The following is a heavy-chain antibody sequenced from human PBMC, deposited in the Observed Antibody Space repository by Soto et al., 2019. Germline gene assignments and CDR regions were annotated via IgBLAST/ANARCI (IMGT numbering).Heavy chain of an antibody. D-gene: IGHD3-9*01. Sequence: TSETLSPTCTVSGGSISNYYWSWIRQPPGKGLEWIGYIYHSGSTNYNPSLQSRVTISVDTSKNQFSLKLSSVTAADTAFYYCARDQTGYYTPSPFAIWGPGTMVTVSS. CDR3: ARDQTGYYTPSPFAI. CDR2: IYHSGST. J-gene: IGHJ3*02. V-gene: IGHV4-59*01. CDR1: GGSISNYY.